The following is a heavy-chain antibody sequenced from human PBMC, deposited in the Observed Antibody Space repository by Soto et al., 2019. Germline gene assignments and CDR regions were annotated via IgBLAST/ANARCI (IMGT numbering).Heavy chain of an antibody. Sequence: QMQLVESGGGVVQPGRSLRVSCATSGFAFSYYGIHWVRQAPGKGLEWVADISHDGKAKRYADSVKGRFTISRDNSENEKYLQMDCLRREDTAVYFCASGEGRNGEDTQFDYWGQGAVVTVSS. D-gene: IGHD3-10*01. V-gene: IGHV3-30*03. J-gene: IGHJ4*02. CDR1: GFAFSYYG. CDR3: ASGEGRNGEDTQFDY. CDR2: ISHDGKAK.